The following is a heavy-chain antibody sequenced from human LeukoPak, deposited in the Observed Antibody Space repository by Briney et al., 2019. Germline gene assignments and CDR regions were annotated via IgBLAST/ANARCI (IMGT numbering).Heavy chain of an antibody. Sequence: PSETLSLTCAVYGGSFSGYYWSWIRQPPGKGLEWIGEINHSRRTHYNPSLKSRVTISVDTSKNQFSLKLSSVTAADTAVYYCARGGSQFGELLPSLSFDYWGQGTLVTVSS. V-gene: IGHV4-34*01. CDR2: INHSRRT. CDR3: ARGGSQFGELLPSLSFDY. J-gene: IGHJ4*02. CDR1: GGSFSGYY. D-gene: IGHD3-10*01.